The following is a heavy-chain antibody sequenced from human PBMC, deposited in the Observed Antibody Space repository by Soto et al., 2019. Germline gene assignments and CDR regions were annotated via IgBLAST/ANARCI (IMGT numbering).Heavy chain of an antibody. V-gene: IGHV4-61*08. CDR3: ARHVVRGIMRLDP. J-gene: IGHJ5*02. CDR2: IYYSGST. D-gene: IGHD3-10*01. CDR1: GGSVNSGDYY. Sequence: SETLSLTCTVSGGSVNSGDYYWSWIRQPPGKGLEWIGYIYYSGSTNYSPSLKSRVTISVDTSKNQFSLNLSSVTAADTAVYYCARHVVRGIMRLDPWGQGSLVTVSS.